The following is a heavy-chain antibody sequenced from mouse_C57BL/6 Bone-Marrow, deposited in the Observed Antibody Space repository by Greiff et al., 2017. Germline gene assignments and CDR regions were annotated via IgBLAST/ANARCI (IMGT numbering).Heavy chain of an antibody. D-gene: IGHD2-4*01. V-gene: IGHV1-39*01. J-gene: IGHJ3*01. Sequence: EVQLQQSGPELVKPGASVKISCKASGYSFTDYNMNWVKQSNGKSLEWIGVINPNYGTTSYNQKFKGKATLTVDQSSSTAYMQLNSRTSEDSAVYYCAREEDIYYDPAWFAYWGQGTLVTVSA. CDR1: GYSFTDYN. CDR3: AREEDIYYDPAWFAY. CDR2: INPNYGTT.